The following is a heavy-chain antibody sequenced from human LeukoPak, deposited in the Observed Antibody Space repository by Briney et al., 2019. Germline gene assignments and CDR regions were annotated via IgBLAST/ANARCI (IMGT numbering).Heavy chain of an antibody. Sequence: GGSLKLSCAASGFTLSDSAIHWVRQASGKGLEWVGLIDRPARSYATAYGASVGGRFTISRDDSKNTAYLQMDSLKTEDTALYYCTRDRGTYNWLDPWGQGTLVTVSS. J-gene: IGHJ5*02. CDR2: IDRPARSYAT. CDR3: TRDRGTYNWLDP. V-gene: IGHV3-73*01. CDR1: GFTLSDSA. D-gene: IGHD1-26*01.